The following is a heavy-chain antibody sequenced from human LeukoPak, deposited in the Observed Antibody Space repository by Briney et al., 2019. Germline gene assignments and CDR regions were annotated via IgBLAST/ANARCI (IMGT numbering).Heavy chain of an antibody. CDR1: GFTFSSYA. V-gene: IGHV3-30-3*01. CDR2: ISYDGSNK. J-gene: IGHJ4*02. D-gene: IGHD3-22*01. CDR3: ARDLAVVPFDY. Sequence: PGRSLRLSCAASGFTFSSYAMHWVRQAPGKGLEWVAVISYDGSNKYYADSVKGRFTISRDNSKNTLYLQMNSLRAEDTAVYYCARDLAVVPFDYWGQGTLVTVSS.